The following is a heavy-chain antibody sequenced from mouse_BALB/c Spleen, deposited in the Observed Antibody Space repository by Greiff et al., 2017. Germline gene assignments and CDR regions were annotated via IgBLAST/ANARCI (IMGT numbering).Heavy chain of an antibody. D-gene: IGHD1-1*01. CDR1: GFTFTDYY. V-gene: IGHV7-3*02. CDR3: ARGSPVVATGDY. CDR2: IRNKANGYTT. J-gene: IGHJ4*01. Sequence: EVQLVESGGGLVQPGGSLRLSCATSGFTFTDYYMSWVRPPPGKALEWLGFIRNKANGYTTEYSASVKGRFTISRDNSQSILYLQMNTLRAEDSATYYCARGSPVVATGDYWGQGTSVTVSS.